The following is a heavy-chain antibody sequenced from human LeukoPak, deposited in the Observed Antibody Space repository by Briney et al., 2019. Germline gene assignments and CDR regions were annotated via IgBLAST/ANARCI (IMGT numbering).Heavy chain of an antibody. Sequence: GGSLRLSCAASGFTFSSYDMYWVRQAPGKGLEWVSYISIDGSTIYYADSVKGRFTISRDNAKNSLYLHMNSLRAEYTAVYYSAREKGGYCSSTSCSKIDYWGQGTLVTVSS. J-gene: IGHJ4*02. D-gene: IGHD2-2*01. CDR1: GFTFSSYD. CDR3: AREKGGYCSSTSCSKIDY. CDR2: ISIDGSTI. V-gene: IGHV3-48*03.